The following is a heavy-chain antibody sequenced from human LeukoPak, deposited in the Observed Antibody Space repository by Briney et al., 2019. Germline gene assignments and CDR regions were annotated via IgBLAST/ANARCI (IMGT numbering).Heavy chain of an antibody. J-gene: IGHJ3*02. D-gene: IGHD3-10*01. CDR1: GFTFSSYW. V-gene: IGHV3-7*01. CDR2: IKQDGSEK. Sequence: GGSLRLPCAASGFTFSSYWMSWVRQAPGKGLEWVANIKQDGSEKYYVDSVKGRFNISRVNAKNSLYLQTTSLRAEDTAVYYCERSTYGVLDIWGQGTMVTVSS. CDR3: ERSTYGVLDI.